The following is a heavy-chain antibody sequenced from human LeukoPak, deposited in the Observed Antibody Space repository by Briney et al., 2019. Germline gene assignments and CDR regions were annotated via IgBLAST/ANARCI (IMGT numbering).Heavy chain of an antibody. J-gene: IGHJ4*02. CDR1: GFTFSSYW. V-gene: IGHV3-74*01. D-gene: IGHD1-14*01. CDR3: ARRRPGHGIDY. Sequence: GGSLRPSCAASGFTFSSYWMYWVRQVPGKGLVWVSRINSDENSISYADSVKGRFTISRDNVKNTVYLQMNSLRAEDTAVYYCARRRPGHGIDYWGQGTLVTVSS. CDR2: INSDENSI.